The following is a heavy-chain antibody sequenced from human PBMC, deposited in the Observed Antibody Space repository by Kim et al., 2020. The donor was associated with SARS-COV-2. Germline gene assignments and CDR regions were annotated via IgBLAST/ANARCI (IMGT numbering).Heavy chain of an antibody. CDR3: ARRAVDSSGTYYFDY. CDR2: IYSDGSGT. V-gene: IGHV3-74*01. J-gene: IGHJ4*02. CDR1: GFTFSSYW. Sequence: GGSLRLSCAASGFTFSSYWMHWVRQAPGKGLVWVSRIYSDGSGTSYADSVKGRFTISRDNAKNTLYLQMNSLRAEDTALYYCARRAVDSSGTYYFDYWGQGTLVNVSS. D-gene: IGHD3-22*01.